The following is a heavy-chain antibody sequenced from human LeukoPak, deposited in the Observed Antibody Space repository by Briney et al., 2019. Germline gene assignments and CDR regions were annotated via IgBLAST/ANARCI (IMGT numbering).Heavy chain of an antibody. CDR2: INHSGST. CDR1: GGSFSGYY. Sequence: SETLSLTCAVYGGSFSGYYWSWIRQPPGKGLEWIGEINHSGSTSYNPSLKSRVTISVDTSKNQFSLKLSSVTAADTAVYYCARDERYCSSTSCYGGVPNFYYYYGMDVWGQGTTLTVSS. J-gene: IGHJ6*02. V-gene: IGHV4-34*01. CDR3: ARDERYCSSTSCYGGVPNFYYYYGMDV. D-gene: IGHD2-2*01.